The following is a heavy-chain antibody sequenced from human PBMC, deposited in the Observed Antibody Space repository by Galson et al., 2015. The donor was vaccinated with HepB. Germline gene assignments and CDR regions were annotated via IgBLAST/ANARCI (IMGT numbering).Heavy chain of an antibody. V-gene: IGHV3-30*18. CDR3: AKDANYDFWSGYYTGVDY. J-gene: IGHJ4*02. Sequence: SLRLSCAASGFIFSSFGVHWVRQAPGKGLEWLALISYDGSKVFYTDSVKGRITISRDNSKDTLYLQMNSLRAEDTALYYCAKDANYDFWSGYYTGVDYWGQGTLVTVSS. CDR1: GFIFSSFG. D-gene: IGHD3-3*01. CDR2: ISYDGSKV.